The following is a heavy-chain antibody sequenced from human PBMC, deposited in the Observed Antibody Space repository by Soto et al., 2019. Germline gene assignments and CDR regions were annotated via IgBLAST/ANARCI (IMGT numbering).Heavy chain of an antibody. CDR1: GFSFSSYS. CDR2: ISSSSSYI. CDR3: AKDRQQWLVRAPLDY. Sequence: PGGSLRLSCAASGFSFSSYSMNWVRQAPGKGLEWVSSISSSSSYIYYADSVKGRFTISRDNSNNSLYLQMNSLRAEDTAVYYCAKDRQQWLVRAPLDYWGQGTLVTAPQ. V-gene: IGHV3-21*04. D-gene: IGHD6-19*01. J-gene: IGHJ4*02.